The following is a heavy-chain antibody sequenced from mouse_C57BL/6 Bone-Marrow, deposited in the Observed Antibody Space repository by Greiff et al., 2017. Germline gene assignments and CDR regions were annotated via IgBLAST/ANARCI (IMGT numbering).Heavy chain of an antibody. J-gene: IGHJ2*01. CDR2: INPNNGGT. V-gene: IGHV1-26*01. CDR1: GYTFTDYY. D-gene: IGHD2-14*01. CDR3: ARQDYRVY. Sequence: EVQLQQSGPELVKPGASVKISCKASGYTFTDYYMNWVKQSHGKSLEWIGDINPNNGGTSYNQKFKGKATLTVDKSSSTAYMELRSLTSEDSAVYYCARQDYRVYWGQGTTLTVSS.